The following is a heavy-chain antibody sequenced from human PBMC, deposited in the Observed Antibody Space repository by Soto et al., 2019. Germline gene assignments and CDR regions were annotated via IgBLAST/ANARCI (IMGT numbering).Heavy chain of an antibody. CDR1: GVTFNNST. J-gene: IGHJ4*02. D-gene: IGHD2-8*02. CDR3: ARPSTTATGGVEH. CDR2: FTPILGVA. Sequence: SVKVSCKASGVTFNNSTVNWVRQAPGQGLEWMGRFTPILGVANNAQKFQGRLTLSVEKSTSTAYMELSSLRSEDTAVYYCARPSTTATGGVEHWGQGTLVTVSS. V-gene: IGHV1-69*02.